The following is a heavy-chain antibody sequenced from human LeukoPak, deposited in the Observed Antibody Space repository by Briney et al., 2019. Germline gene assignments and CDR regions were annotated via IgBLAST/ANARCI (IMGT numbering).Heavy chain of an antibody. Sequence: PGGSLRLSCATSGFTFSSNWMSWVRHVPGRGLDWVANIKPDGSAQYYAASVKGRFTISRDKSVDTVYLQMNGLKTEDTAVYYCAKNITMMVFWGQGTLVTVSS. D-gene: IGHD3-22*01. CDR3: AKNITMMVF. CDR2: IKPDGSAQ. J-gene: IGHJ4*02. V-gene: IGHV3-7*03. CDR1: GFTFSSNW.